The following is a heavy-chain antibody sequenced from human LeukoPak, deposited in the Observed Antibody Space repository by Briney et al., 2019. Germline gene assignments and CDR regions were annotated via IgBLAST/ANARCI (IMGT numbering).Heavy chain of an antibody. J-gene: IGHJ4*02. CDR3: ARSVYGDLDY. Sequence: GGSLRLSCAASGFTFSDYYMSWIRQAPGKGLEWVSHISGSGSTMYYADSVKGRFTISRDNAKNSLYLQMNSLRAEDTAMYYCARSVYGDLDYWGQGTLDTVSS. V-gene: IGHV3-11*01. CDR1: GFTFSDYY. CDR2: ISGSGSTM. D-gene: IGHD4-17*01.